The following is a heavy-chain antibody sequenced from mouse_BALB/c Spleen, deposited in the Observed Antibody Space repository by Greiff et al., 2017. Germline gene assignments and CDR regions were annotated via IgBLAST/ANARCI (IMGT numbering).Heavy chain of an antibody. CDR2: ISSGGSYT. Sequence: EVMLVESGGGLVKPGGSLKLSCAASGFTFSSYAMSWVRQSPEKRLEWVAEISSGGSYTYYPDTVTGRFTISRDNAKNTLYLEMSSLRSEDTAMYYCARGGVDYAMDYWGQGTSVTVSS. D-gene: IGHD1-1*01. J-gene: IGHJ4*01. CDR3: ARGGVDYAMDY. CDR1: GFTFSSYA. V-gene: IGHV5-9-4*01.